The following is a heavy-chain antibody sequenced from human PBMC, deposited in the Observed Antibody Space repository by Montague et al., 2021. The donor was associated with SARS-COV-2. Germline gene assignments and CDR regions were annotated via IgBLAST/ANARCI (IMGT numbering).Heavy chain of an antibody. J-gene: IGHJ4*02. CDR2: IRSDGSHI. CDR1: GFSFSSSV. Sequence: SLSLSASGFSFSSSVMHWVRQAPGKGLEWVTVIRSDGSHISYVDSVRGRFTVSRDNSNNILYLQMNSLKVDDTAVYYCARENDWKFDFDFWGQGTLVTVSS. V-gene: IGHV3-33*01. CDR3: ARENDWKFDFDF. D-gene: IGHD1-1*01.